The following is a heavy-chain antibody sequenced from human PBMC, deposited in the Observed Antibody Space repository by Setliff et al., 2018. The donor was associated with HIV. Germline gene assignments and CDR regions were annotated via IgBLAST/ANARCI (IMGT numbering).Heavy chain of an antibody. D-gene: IGHD6-19*01. V-gene: IGHV1-18*01. CDR1: GYTFNSYA. Sequence: ASVKVSCKTSGYTFNSYAISWVRQAPGQGLEWMGWISAYNGNRNYAKKFQGRVTVTKDSSTSIAYMELRNLRSDDTAVYYCASHPPWLDRAEYFQHWGLGTLVTVSS. CDR3: ASHPPWLDRAEYFQH. J-gene: IGHJ1*01. CDR2: ISAYNGNR.